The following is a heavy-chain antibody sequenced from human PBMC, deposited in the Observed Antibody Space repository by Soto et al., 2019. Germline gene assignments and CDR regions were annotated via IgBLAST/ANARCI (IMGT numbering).Heavy chain of an antibody. V-gene: IGHV3-11*04. D-gene: IGHD2-15*01. Sequence: GKGLEWVSYISSSGSTIYYADSVKGRFTISRDNAKNSLYLQMNSMRAEDTAGYYCVFFFQAEDGIRDTVPVSAFLLNRSSDL. J-gene: IGHJ2*01. CDR2: ISSSGSTI. CDR3: VFFFQAEDGIRDTVPVSAFLLNRSSDL.